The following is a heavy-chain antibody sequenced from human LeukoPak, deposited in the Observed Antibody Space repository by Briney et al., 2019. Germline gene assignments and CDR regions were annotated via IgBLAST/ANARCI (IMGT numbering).Heavy chain of an antibody. CDR2: IYSTGDT. CDR3: ARGGRSSELA. V-gene: IGHV3-53*01. D-gene: IGHD6-6*01. J-gene: IGHJ5*02. CDR1: GFIVSSVY. Sequence: PGGSLRLSCAASGFIVSSVYMSWVRQSPGKGLECVSIIYSTGDTYYADSVKGRFTISRDVSKNTVYLQMNSLRAEDTAVYYCARGGRSSELAWGQGTRVTVSS.